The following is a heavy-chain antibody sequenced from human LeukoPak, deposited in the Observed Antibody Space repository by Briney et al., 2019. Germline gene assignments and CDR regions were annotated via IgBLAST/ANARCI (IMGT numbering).Heavy chain of an antibody. CDR1: GFTFSSYE. Sequence: GGSLRLSCAASGFTFSSYEMNWVRQAPGKGLEWVSYISSTGSAIFYADSVKGRFTISRDNAKNSLYLQMNSLRAEDTAVYYCARDPDRYYFDYWGQGTLVTVSS. CDR2: ISSTGSAI. CDR3: ARDPDRYYFDY. D-gene: IGHD1-14*01. J-gene: IGHJ4*02. V-gene: IGHV3-48*03.